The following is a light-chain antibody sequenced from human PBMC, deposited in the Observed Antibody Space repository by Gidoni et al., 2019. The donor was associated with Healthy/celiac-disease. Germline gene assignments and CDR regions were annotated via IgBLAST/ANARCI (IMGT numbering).Light chain of an antibody. J-gene: IGKJ4*01. CDR1: QSISSW. Sequence: DIQMTQSPSTLSASVGDRVTITCRASQSISSWLAWYQQKPGKAPKLLIYDASSFESGVPSRFSGSGSGTEFTLTISSLQPDDFATYYCQQYNSHLTFGGGTKVEIK. V-gene: IGKV1-5*01. CDR2: DAS. CDR3: QQYNSHLT.